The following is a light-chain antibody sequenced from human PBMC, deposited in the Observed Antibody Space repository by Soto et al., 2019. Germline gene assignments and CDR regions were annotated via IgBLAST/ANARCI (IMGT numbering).Light chain of an antibody. V-gene: IGLV2-8*01. CDR1: SSDVGAYNY. J-gene: IGLJ3*02. CDR2: EVT. CDR3: SSFASSNTWV. Sequence: QSVLTQPPSASGSTGQSVTISCTGTSSDVGAYNYVSWYQQHAGKAPKLVIYEVTKRPSGVPDRFSGSKSANTASLTVSGLQAEDEADYYCSSFASSNTWVFGGGTKVTVL.